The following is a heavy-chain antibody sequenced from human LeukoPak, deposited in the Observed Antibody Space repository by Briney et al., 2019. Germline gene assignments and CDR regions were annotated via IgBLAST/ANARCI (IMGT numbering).Heavy chain of an antibody. Sequence: ASVKVSCKASGYTFTSHYMHWVRQAPGRGLEWLGWINPNSGGTNYAQNFQGSITMTRDTSISTAYMELSRLRSDDTAVYYCATTRRYYYDSSGPDAFDLWGQGTMVTVSS. CDR3: ATTRRYYYDSSGPDAFDL. CDR1: GYTFTSHY. J-gene: IGHJ3*01. V-gene: IGHV1-2*02. CDR2: INPNSGGT. D-gene: IGHD3-22*01.